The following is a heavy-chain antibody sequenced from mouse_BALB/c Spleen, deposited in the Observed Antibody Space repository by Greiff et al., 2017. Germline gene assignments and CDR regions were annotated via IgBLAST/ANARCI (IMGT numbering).Heavy chain of an antibody. J-gene: IGHJ4*01. CDR1: GFTFSSYT. Sequence: EVKLVESGGGLVKPGGSLKLSCAASGFTFSSYTMSWVRQTPEKRLEWVATISSGGSYTYYPDSVKGRCTISRDNAKNTLYLQMSSLKSEDTAMYYCTRGDYGNYGAMDYWGQGTSVTVSS. CDR3: TRGDYGNYGAMDY. CDR2: ISSGGSYT. V-gene: IGHV5-6-4*01. D-gene: IGHD2-1*01.